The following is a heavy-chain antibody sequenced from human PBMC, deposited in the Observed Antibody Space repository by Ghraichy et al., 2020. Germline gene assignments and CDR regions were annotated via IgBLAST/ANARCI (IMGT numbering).Heavy chain of an antibody. CDR3: TRGAPLEMAFDY. D-gene: IGHD5-24*01. J-gene: IGHJ4*02. Sequence: GESLNISCTTSGFTFSDYTMNWFRQAPGKRLEWVGFIRSQAYEGTVEYAATVKGRFTISRDDSKSIAYLQMNSLKTEDTAVYSCTRGAPLEMAFDYWGRGTLVIVSS. CDR1: GFTFSDYT. CDR2: IRSQAYEGTV. V-gene: IGHV3-49*03.